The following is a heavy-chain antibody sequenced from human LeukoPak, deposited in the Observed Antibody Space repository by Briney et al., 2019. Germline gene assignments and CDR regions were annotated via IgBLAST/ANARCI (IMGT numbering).Heavy chain of an antibody. Sequence: PSETLSLTCTVSGGSISSSTSYWGWIRQPPGKGLEWIGSIYYSGSTYYNPSLKSRVTISVDTSKNQFSLKLSSVTAADTAVYYCARHSLTWLQFDYWGQGTLVTVSS. CDR2: IYYSGST. V-gene: IGHV4-39*01. J-gene: IGHJ4*02. CDR3: ARHSLTWLQFDY. CDR1: GGSISSSTSY. D-gene: IGHD5-24*01.